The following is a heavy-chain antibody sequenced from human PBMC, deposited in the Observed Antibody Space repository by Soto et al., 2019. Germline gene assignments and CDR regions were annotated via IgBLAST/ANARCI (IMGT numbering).Heavy chain of an antibody. CDR1: SVTVSSNY. CDR2: IYSGGST. CDR3: ARDTYDFWSATLDY. V-gene: IGHV3-53*01. Sequence: PGGSLRVACSTSSVTVSSNYIIWVRQAPGKGLEWVSVIYSGGSTYYADTVKGRFTISRDNSKNTLYLQMNSLRAEDTAVYYCARDTYDFWSATLDYWGQGTLVPASS. D-gene: IGHD3-3*01. J-gene: IGHJ4*02.